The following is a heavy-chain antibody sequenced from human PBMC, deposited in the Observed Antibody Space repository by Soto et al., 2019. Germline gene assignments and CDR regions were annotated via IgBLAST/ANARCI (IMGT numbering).Heavy chain of an antibody. D-gene: IGHD6-6*01. Sequence: QLQLQESGPRLVKPSETLSLTCSISGGSISSSSYYWGWIRQPPGKGLEYIGSIYYSGSTYYNPALQSRFTIPVGXSRNQFSLNLRSVTAADTAVYYWASPRLSEGNFDYWGQGTLVTVSS. CDR3: ASPRLSEGNFDY. V-gene: IGHV4-39*01. CDR1: GGSISSSSYY. J-gene: IGHJ4*02. CDR2: IYYSGST.